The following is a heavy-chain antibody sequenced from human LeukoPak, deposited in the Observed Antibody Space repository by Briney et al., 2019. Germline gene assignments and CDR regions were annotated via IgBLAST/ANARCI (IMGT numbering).Heavy chain of an antibody. CDR1: GITFSNFA. V-gene: IGHV3-23*01. CDR2: ISDSGGNT. Sequence: PGGSLRLSCAASGITFSNFAMSWVRQTPGKGLEWVSGISDSGGNTIYADSVKGRFTISRDNPKNTLYLQMNSLRAEDTAVYFCAKRGVVIRVILVGFHKEAYYFDSWGQGALVTVSS. J-gene: IGHJ4*02. D-gene: IGHD3-22*01. CDR3: AKRGVVIRVILVGFHKEAYYFDS.